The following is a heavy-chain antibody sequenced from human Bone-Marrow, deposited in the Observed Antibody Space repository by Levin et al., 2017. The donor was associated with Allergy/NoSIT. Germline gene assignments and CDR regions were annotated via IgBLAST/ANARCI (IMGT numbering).Heavy chain of an antibody. CDR1: GYTFTGYF. CDR2: INPNSGDT. CDR3: ARISKRMHMDV. Sequence: ASVKVSCKASGYTFTGYFMHWVRQAPGQGLEWMGWINPNSGDTNYAQKFQGRVTMTRDTSITTGYMELSRLTSDDTAVYYCARISKRMHMDVWGQGTTVIVSS. D-gene: IGHD2-8*01. J-gene: IGHJ6*02. V-gene: IGHV1-2*02.